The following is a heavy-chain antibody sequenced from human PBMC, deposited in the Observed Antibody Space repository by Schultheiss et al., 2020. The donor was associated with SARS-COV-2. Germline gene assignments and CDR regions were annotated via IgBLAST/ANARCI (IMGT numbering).Heavy chain of an antibody. J-gene: IGHJ4*02. CDR1: GFTFSSYS. Sequence: GGSLRLSCAASGFTFSSYSMNWVRQAPGKGLEWVSSISSSSSYIYYADSVKGRFTISRDNAKNSLYLQMNSLRAEDTAVYYCARELGGSYRFDYWGQGTLVTVSS. V-gene: IGHV3-21*01. D-gene: IGHD1-26*01. CDR3: ARELGGSYRFDY. CDR2: ISSSSSYI.